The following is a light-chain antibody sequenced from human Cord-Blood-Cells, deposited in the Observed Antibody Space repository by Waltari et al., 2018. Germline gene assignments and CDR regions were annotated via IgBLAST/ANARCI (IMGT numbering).Light chain of an antibody. J-gene: IGKJ2*03. CDR3: QQYYSTPYS. V-gene: IGKV4-1*01. CDR2: WAS. CDR1: QSVLYSSNNKNY. Sequence: DIVMTQSPDSLPVSLGERATIHCKSSQSVLYSSNNKNYLAWYQQKPGQPPKLLIYWASTRESGVPDRFSGSGSGTDFTLTISSLQAEDVAVYYCQQYYSTPYSFGQGTKLEI.